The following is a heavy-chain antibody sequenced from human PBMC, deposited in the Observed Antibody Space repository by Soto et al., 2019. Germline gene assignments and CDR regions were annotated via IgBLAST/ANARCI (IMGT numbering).Heavy chain of an antibody. Sequence: LSLTGTVSGASVSKYYWNWILQAAGKGLEWIGRIHSTRSPNYNPSLKSRVTMSVDTSKNQFSLKLNLTSVTAADTAVYYCARSPAYGDYANLDTWGQGTLVTVSS. CDR1: GASVSKYY. J-gene: IGHJ4*02. CDR3: ARSPAYGDYANLDT. V-gene: IGHV4-4*07. CDR2: IHSTRSP. D-gene: IGHD4-17*01.